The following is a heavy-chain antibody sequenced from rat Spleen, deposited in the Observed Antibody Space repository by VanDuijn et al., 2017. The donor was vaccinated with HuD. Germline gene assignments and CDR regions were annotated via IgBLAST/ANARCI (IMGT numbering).Heavy chain of an antibody. CDR3: VREDRGVDY. Sequence: EVKLVESGGGLVQPGRSLKLSCAASGFNFNDYWMGWVRQAPGKGLAWIAEINKDSRTIKYSPSLKDKFTISRDNAQNTLYLQMSKLVSEDTANYYCVREDRGVDYWGQGVLVTVSS. CDR2: INKDSRTI. J-gene: IGHJ2*01. V-gene: IGHV4-2*01. CDR1: GFNFNDYW.